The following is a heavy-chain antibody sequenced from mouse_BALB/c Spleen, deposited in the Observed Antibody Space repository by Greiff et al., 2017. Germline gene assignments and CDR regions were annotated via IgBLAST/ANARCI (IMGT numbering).Heavy chain of an antibody. CDR2: ISSGGSYT. D-gene: IGHD1-3*01. V-gene: IGHV5-6-4*01. J-gene: IGHJ2*01. Sequence: EVKLVESGGGLVKPGGSLKLSCAASGFTFSSYTMSWVRQTPEKRLEWVATISSGGSYTYYPDSVKGRCTISRDNAKNTLYLQMSSLKSEDTAMYYCARGDNYDDWGQGTTLTVSS. CDR1: GFTFSSYT. CDR3: ARGDNYDD.